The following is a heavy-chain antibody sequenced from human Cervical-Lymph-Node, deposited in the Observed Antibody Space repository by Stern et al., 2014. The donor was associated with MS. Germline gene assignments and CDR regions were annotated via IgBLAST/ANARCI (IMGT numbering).Heavy chain of an antibody. V-gene: IGHV1-69*01. D-gene: IGHD6-19*01. CDR3: ARSYGAVAGTGSDY. CDR1: GGTFSSYA. J-gene: IGHJ4*02. Sequence: VQLVESGAEVKKPGSSVKVSCKASGGTFSSYAISWVRQAPGQGLEWMGGMLTIFGTANYAQKFQGRVTITADESTSTAYMELSSLRSEDTAVYYCARSYGAVAGTGSDYWGQGTLVTVSS. CDR2: MLTIFGTA.